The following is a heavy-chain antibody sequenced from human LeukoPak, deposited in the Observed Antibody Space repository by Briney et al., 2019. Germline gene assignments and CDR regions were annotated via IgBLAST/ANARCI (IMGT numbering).Heavy chain of an antibody. D-gene: IGHD4-23*01. CDR1: GFTFSSYA. V-gene: IGHV3-23*01. CDR2: ITGDAGST. J-gene: IGHJ4*02. CDR3: AKTTGNGHWLIEF. Sequence: GGSLTLSCAASGFTFSSYAMNWVRHTPGKVLEWVSFITGDAGSTSYADSVKGRFTISRDNSKNTLFLQVNSLSAEDTAVYYCAKTTGNGHWLIEFWGQGTLVTVCS.